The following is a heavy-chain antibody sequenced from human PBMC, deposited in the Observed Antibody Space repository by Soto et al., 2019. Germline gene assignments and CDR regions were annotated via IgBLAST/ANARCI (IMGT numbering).Heavy chain of an antibody. Sequence: GASVKVSCKASGYTFTSYGISWVRQAPGQGLEWMGWISAYNGNTNYAQKHQGRVTMTTDTSTSTAYMELSSLRSDDTAVYYCARDSLYPSPDCYYYGMDVWGQGTTVTVSS. J-gene: IGHJ6*02. CDR3: ARDSLYPSPDCYYYGMDV. D-gene: IGHD2-2*02. CDR1: GYTFTSYG. V-gene: IGHV1-18*01. CDR2: ISAYNGNT.